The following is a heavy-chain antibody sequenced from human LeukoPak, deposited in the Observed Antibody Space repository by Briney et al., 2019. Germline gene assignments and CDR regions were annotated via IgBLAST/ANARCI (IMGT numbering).Heavy chain of an antibody. CDR2: IYYTGRT. V-gene: IGHV4-31*03. D-gene: IGHD2-2*01. CDR1: GGSINSGGYY. J-gene: IGHJ5*02. Sequence: PSETLSLTCTVSGGSINSGGYYWNWIRQHPGKGLEWIGYIYYTGRTLYNPSLRSRVTMSADTSKNEFFLRLSSVTAADTAVYYCARGYCTTTSCYFPLKGFDPWGQGTLVTVSS. CDR3: ARGYCTTTSCYFPLKGFDP.